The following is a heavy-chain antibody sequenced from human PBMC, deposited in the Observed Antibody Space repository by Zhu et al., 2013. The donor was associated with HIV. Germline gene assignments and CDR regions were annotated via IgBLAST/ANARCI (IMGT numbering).Heavy chain of an antibody. D-gene: IGHD1-26*01. Sequence: QVQLVQSGAEVKKPGSSVKVSCKASGGTFSSYAISWVRQAPGQGLEWMGGIIPIFGTANYAQKFQGRVTITADESTSTAYMELSSLRSEDTAVYYCARVQYSGSAKGSYYFDYWGQGTLVTVSS. J-gene: IGHJ4*02. CDR2: IIPIFGTA. CDR1: GGTFSSYA. V-gene: IGHV1-69*01. CDR3: ARVQYSGSAKGSYYFDY.